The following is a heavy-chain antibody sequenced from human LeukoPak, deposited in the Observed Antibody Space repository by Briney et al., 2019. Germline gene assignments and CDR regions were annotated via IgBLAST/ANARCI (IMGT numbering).Heavy chain of an antibody. CDR2: IYHTGST. CDR3: ARGRRIVVVLGATRAHRDYYMDV. CDR1: GGPFTTYY. J-gene: IGHJ6*03. Sequence: SETLSLTCAVYGGPFTTYYWSWIRQPPGKGLEWIGDIYHTGSTTYNPSLKSRVTISIDTSKNQFSLKLSSVTAADTAVYYCARGRRIVVVLGATRAHRDYYMDVWGKGTTATVSS. V-gene: IGHV4-34*01. D-gene: IGHD2-15*01.